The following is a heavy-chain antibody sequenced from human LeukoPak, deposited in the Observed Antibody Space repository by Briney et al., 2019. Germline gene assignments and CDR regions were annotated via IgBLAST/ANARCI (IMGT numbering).Heavy chain of an antibody. Sequence: GGSLRLSCAASGFTFSSYNMNWVRQAPGKGLEWVSVISGSGGSTYYADSVKGRFTISRDNSKNTLYLQMNSLRAEDTAVFYCAKGRYQLLSLYFFDYWGQGTLVTVSS. D-gene: IGHD2-2*01. CDR3: AKGRYQLLSLYFFDY. CDR1: GFTFSSYN. CDR2: ISGSGGST. J-gene: IGHJ4*02. V-gene: IGHV3-23*01.